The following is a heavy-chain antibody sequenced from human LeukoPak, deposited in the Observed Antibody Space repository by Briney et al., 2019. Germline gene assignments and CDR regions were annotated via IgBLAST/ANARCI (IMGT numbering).Heavy chain of an antibody. CDR3: AKDGSSGWYFWDY. Sequence: GGSLRLSCAASGFTFSSYAMSWVRQAPGKGLEWVSGISGSDGSTNYADSVKGRFTVSRENSKNTLYLQMNSLRAEDTAVYYCAKDGSSGWYFWDYWGQGTLVTVSS. D-gene: IGHD6-19*01. J-gene: IGHJ4*02. V-gene: IGHV3-23*01. CDR2: ISGSDGST. CDR1: GFTFSSYA.